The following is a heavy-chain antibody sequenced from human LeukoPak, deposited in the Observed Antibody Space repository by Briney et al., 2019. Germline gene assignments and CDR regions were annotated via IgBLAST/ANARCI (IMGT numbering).Heavy chain of an antibody. CDR3: ASDGGNSGGFGY. V-gene: IGHV4-30-2*01. D-gene: IGHD4-23*01. J-gene: IGHJ4*02. Sequence: PSQTLSLTCAVSGGSISSGGYSWSWIRQPPGKGLEWIRYIYHSGSTYYNPSLKSRVTISVDRSKNQFSLKLSSVTAADTAVYYCASDGGNSGGFGYWGQGTLVTVSS. CDR2: IYHSGST. CDR1: GGSISSGGYS.